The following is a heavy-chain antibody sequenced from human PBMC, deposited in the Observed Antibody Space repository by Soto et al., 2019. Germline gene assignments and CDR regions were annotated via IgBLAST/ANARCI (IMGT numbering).Heavy chain of an antibody. Sequence: ASVKVSCKASGYTFTSYGISWVRQAPGQGLEWMGWISAYNGNTSYAQKLQSRVTMTTDTSTSTAYMELRRLRSDDTAVYYCARELGTNWFDTWGQGTLVTVSS. J-gene: IGHJ5*02. V-gene: IGHV1-18*01. CDR1: GYTFTSYG. CDR3: ARELGTNWFDT. D-gene: IGHD1-1*01. CDR2: ISAYNGNT.